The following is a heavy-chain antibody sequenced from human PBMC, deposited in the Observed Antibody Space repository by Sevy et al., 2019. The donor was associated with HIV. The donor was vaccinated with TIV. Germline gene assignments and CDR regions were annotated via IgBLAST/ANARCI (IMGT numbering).Heavy chain of an antibody. J-gene: IGHJ4*02. CDR2: ISRASDSI. V-gene: IGHV3-48*02. CDR3: AREHTGSFPDF. Sequence: GGSLSLSCAASGFTFRDYPMNWIRQAPGKGLEWLSYISRASDSIYYADSVMGRFTVSRDNAKNSLYLQMDRLSDEDTAIYYCAREHTGSFPDFWGQGTLVTVSS. CDR1: GFTFRDYP. D-gene: IGHD1-26*01.